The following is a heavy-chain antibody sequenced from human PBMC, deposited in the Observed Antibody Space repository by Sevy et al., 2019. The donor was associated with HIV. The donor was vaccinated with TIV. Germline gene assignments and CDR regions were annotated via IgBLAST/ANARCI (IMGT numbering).Heavy chain of an antibody. CDR1: GYTFTSYG. J-gene: IGHJ6*02. CDR3: ARGKHIVVVTAITTNYYYYGMDV. D-gene: IGHD2-21*02. V-gene: IGHV1-18*01. Sequence: ASVKVSCKASGYTFTSYGISWVRQAPGQGLEWMGWISAYNGNTNYAQKLQGRVTMTTDTSTSTAYMELRSLRSDDTAVYYCARGKHIVVVTAITTNYYYYGMDVWGQGTTVTAP. CDR2: ISAYNGNT.